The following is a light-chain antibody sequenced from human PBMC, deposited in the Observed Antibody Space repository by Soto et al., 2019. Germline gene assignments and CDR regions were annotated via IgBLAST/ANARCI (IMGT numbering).Light chain of an antibody. CDR1: SGTVGTYNY. CDR2: DVT. CDR3: SSYTGTSLV. Sequence: QSALTQPRSVSGSPGQSVTISCTGSSGTVGTYNYVSWYQQHPGKAPKLMIHDVTKRPSGVPDRFSAARSGNTASLTISGLQAEDEADYYCSSYTGTSLVFGGGTKLTVL. J-gene: IGLJ3*02. V-gene: IGLV2-11*01.